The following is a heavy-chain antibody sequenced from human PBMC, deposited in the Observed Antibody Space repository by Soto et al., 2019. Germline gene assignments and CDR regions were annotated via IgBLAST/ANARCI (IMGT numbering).Heavy chain of an antibody. J-gene: IGHJ4*02. Sequence: SETLSLICNVSGGSILNSTLYWGCIRQPPGKGLEWIAKIYYSGSTNYNPSLKRRVTISLDTSRNQFSLKLSSVTAADTSMYYCARGSTTENVDSCGQGILVIVSS. CDR2: IYYSGST. V-gene: IGHV4-39*01. CDR1: GGSILNSTLY. CDR3: ARGSTTENVDS.